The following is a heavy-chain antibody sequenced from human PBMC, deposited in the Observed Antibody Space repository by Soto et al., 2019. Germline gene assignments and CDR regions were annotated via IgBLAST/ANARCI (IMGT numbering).Heavy chain of an antibody. CDR3: ARTTASRSLDV. D-gene: IGHD2-21*02. V-gene: IGHV4-61*08. J-gene: IGHJ3*01. CDR1: GASIRNTGFY. CDR2: IYSSGST. Sequence: QVQLQESGPGLVKPSETLSLTATVSGASIRNTGFYWSWIRQPPGKGLEWIGYIYSSGSTTYNSSLKSRVTISLATSKNQVSLNLTSVTAADTAMYYCARTTASRSLDVWGHGTMVSVSS.